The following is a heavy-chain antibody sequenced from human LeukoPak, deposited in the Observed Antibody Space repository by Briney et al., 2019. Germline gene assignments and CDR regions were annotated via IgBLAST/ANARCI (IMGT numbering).Heavy chain of an antibody. J-gene: IGHJ5*02. Sequence: GASVKVSCKASGGTFSSYAISWVRQAPGQGLEWMGGIIPIFGTANYAQKFQGRVTITADESTSTAYMELSSLRSEDTAVYYCAGSWDDFWSGLNWFDPWGQGTLVTVSS. CDR1: GGTFSSYA. CDR2: IIPIFGTA. V-gene: IGHV1-69*13. CDR3: AGSWDDFWSGLNWFDP. D-gene: IGHD3-3*01.